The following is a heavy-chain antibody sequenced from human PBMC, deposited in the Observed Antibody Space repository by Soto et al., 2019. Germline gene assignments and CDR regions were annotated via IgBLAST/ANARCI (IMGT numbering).Heavy chain of an antibody. CDR1: GFTFEDYA. CDR2: IRNQTYGGTP. J-gene: IGHJ4*02. D-gene: IGHD3-3*01. CDR3: TRAESHDTAYFSDY. Sequence: PVGSLRLSCTTSGFTFEDYAINWVRQAPGKGLEWVGLIRNQTYGGTPEYAASIKGRFTISRDDSNDIASLQMNRLYTEDSAVYYCTRAESHDTAYFSDYWGQGTLVTVSS. V-gene: IGHV3-49*04.